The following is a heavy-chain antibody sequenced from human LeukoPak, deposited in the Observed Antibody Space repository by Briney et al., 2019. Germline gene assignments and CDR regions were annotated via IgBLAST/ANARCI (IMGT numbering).Heavy chain of an antibody. J-gene: IGHJ4*02. Sequence: GGSLRLSCAASGFTFSSYSMNWVRQAPGKGLEWVSYISSSSSTIYYADSVKGRFTISRDNAKNSLYLQMNSLRGEDTAVYYCARDPIPIVFDYWGQGTLVTVSS. CDR3: ARDPIPIVFDY. V-gene: IGHV3-48*04. D-gene: IGHD3-9*01. CDR1: GFTFSSYS. CDR2: ISSSSSTI.